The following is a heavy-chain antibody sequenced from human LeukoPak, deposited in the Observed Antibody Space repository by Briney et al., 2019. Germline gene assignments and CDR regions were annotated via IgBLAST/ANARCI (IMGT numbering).Heavy chain of an antibody. Sequence: GGSLRLSCAASGFTFSDFWMHWVRQAPGKGLVWVSRINSGGTVTNCADSVKGRLTISRDNAKNTLYLQMNSLRAEDTAVYYCAKARAYMITFGGADYWGQGTLVTVSS. V-gene: IGHV3-74*01. CDR2: INSGGTVT. CDR1: GFTFSDFW. CDR3: AKARAYMITFGGADY. D-gene: IGHD3-16*01. J-gene: IGHJ4*02.